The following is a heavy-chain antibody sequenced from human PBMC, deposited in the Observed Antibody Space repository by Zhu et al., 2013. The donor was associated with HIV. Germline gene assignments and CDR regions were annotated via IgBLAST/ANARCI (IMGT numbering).Heavy chain of an antibody. CDR2: MNPTSGST. V-gene: IGHV1-2*02. Sequence: QVQLVQSEAEVKKPGASVKVSCKTSGYTFTGYYIHWFRQAPGQGLEWMGWMNPTSGSTNFAQNFQGRVTMTRDTSINTAFMELRRLKSDDTAVYYCASITVTSYFWGQGTLVTVSS. D-gene: IGHD4-17*01. CDR1: GYTFTGYY. J-gene: IGHJ4*02. CDR3: ASITVTSYF.